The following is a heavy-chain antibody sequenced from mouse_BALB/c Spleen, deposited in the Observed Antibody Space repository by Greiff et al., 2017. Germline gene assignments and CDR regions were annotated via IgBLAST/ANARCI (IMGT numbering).Heavy chain of an antibody. CDR2: ISYSGST. Sequence: EVMLVESGPGLVKPSQSLSLTCTVTGYSITSDYAWNWIRQFPGNKLEWMGYISYSGSTSYNPSLKSRISITRDTSKNQFFLQLNSVTTEDTATYYCARGKYYFDYWGQGTTLTVSS. CDR3: ARGKYYFDY. CDR1: GYSITSDYA. V-gene: IGHV3-2*02. J-gene: IGHJ2*01.